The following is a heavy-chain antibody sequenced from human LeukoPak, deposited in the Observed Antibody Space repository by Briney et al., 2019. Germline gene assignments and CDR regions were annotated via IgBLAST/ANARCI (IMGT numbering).Heavy chain of an antibody. D-gene: IGHD2-2*01. Sequence: SETLSLTCAVYGGSFSGYYWSWIRQPPGKGLEWIGEINHSGSTNYNPSLKSRVTISVDTSKNQFSLKLSSVTAADTAVYYCARNLRYCSSTSCSWGLYYYYMDVWGKRTTVTVSS. CDR3: ARNLRYCSSTSCSWGLYYYYMDV. CDR2: INHSGST. CDR1: GGSFSGYY. J-gene: IGHJ6*03. V-gene: IGHV4-34*01.